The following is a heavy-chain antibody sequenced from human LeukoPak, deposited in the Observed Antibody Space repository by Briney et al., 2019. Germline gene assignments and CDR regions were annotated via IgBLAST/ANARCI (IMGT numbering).Heavy chain of an antibody. D-gene: IGHD3-22*01. J-gene: IGHJ3*02. Sequence: PSETLSLTCTVSGGSISSSSYYWGWIRQPPGKGLESFGSIYYSGSTYYNPSLKSRVTISVDTSKNQFSLKLSSVTAADTAVYYCARRNYDSRASDAFDIWGQGTMVTVSS. CDR2: IYYSGST. V-gene: IGHV4-39*01. CDR3: ARRNYDSRASDAFDI. CDR1: GGSISSSSYY.